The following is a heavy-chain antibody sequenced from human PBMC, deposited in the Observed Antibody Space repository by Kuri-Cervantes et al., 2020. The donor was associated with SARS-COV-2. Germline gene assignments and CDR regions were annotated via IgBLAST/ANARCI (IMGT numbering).Heavy chain of an antibody. CDR3: ARVSSMYLPTYYFDF. CDR2: SSAYSDDT. Sequence: ASVKVSCKASGYTLNTFGITWVRQAPGQGLEWMGRSSAYSDDTSSAEKFKGRVTMTQDTSTNTAYMEITDLRSDDTAIYFCARVSSMYLPTYYFDFWGQGSRVTGSS. CDR1: GYTLNTFG. V-gene: IGHV1-18*01. D-gene: IGHD2-8*01. J-gene: IGHJ4*02.